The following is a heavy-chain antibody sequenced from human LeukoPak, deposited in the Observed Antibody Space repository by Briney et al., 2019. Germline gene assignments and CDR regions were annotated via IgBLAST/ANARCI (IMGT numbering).Heavy chain of an antibody. CDR2: IYYTGST. CDR3: ARDAYSSSEVDWFDP. J-gene: IGHJ5*02. D-gene: IGHD6-13*01. CDR1: GGSISSYY. Sequence: SETLSLTCAVYGGSISSYYWSWIRQPPGKGLEWIGYIYYTGSTNYNPSLKSRVTISVDTSKNQFSLKLSSVTAADMAVYYCARDAYSSSEVDWFDPWGQGTLVTVSS. V-gene: IGHV4-59*01.